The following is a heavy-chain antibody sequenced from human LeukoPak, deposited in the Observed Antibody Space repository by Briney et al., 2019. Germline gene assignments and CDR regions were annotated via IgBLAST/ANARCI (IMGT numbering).Heavy chain of an antibody. CDR1: AFSMNDFW. CDR3: ARSGIGRGFDI. CDR2: INKDATIT. V-gene: IGHV3-74*01. Sequence: GGSLRLSCAASAFSMNDFWMHWVCQGPGKVLEWVSRINKDATITTYADSVKGRFTVSRDNVKNMVYLDMNGLRGDDTAVYYCARSGIGRGFDIWGRGATVTVSS. D-gene: IGHD2/OR15-2a*01. J-gene: IGHJ3*02.